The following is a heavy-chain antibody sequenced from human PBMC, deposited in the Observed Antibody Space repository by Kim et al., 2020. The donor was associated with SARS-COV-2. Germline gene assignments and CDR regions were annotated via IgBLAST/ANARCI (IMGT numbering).Heavy chain of an antibody. D-gene: IGHD6-13*01. CDR3: AKDIAAAGTDYYYGMDV. J-gene: IGHJ6*01. Sequence: GGSLTLSCAASGFTFDDYAMHWVRQAPGKGLEWVSGISWNSGSIGYADSVKGRFTISRDNAKNSLYLQMNSLRAEDTALYYCAKDIAAAGTDYYYGMDV. V-gene: IGHV3-9*01. CDR1: GFTFDDYA. CDR2: ISWNSGSI.